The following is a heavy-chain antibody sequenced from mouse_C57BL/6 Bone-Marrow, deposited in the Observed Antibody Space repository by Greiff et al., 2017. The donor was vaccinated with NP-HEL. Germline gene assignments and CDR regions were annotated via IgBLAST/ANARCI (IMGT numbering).Heavy chain of an antibody. V-gene: IGHV3-6*01. Sequence: VQLKESGPGLVKPSQSLSLTCSVTGYSITSGYYWNWIRQFPGNKLEWMGYISYDGSNNYNPSLKNRISITRDTSKNQFFLKLNSVTTEDTATYYCARDPYYYGSSYSYAMDYWGQGTSVTVSS. CDR2: ISYDGSN. CDR3: ARDPYYYGSSYSYAMDY. D-gene: IGHD1-1*01. CDR1: GYSITSGYY. J-gene: IGHJ4*01.